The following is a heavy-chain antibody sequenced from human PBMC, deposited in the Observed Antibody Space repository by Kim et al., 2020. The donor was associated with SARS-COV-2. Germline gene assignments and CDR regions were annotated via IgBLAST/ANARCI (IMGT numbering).Heavy chain of an antibody. CDR2: IYPGDSDT. V-gene: IGHV5-51*01. CDR3: ARQAEGEQQQVPLYYYGMDV. J-gene: IGHJ6*02. D-gene: IGHD6-13*01. Sequence: GESLKISCKGSGYSFTSYWIGWVRQMPGKGLEWMGIIYPGDSDTRYSPSFQGQVTISADKSISTAYLQWSSLKASDTAMYDCARQAEGEQQQVPLYYYGMDVWGQGTTVTGS. CDR1: GYSFTSYW.